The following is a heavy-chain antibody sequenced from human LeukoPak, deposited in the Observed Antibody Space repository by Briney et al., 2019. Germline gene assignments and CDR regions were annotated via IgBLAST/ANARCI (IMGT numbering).Heavy chain of an antibody. CDR3: ARGSRIQLWLSNWFDP. Sequence: SETLSLTCTVSGGSISSGDYYWSWIRQHPGKGLEWIGYIYYSGNTYYNPSLRSRVTMSLDTSKNQFSLNLSSVTAADTAVYYCARGSRIQLWLSNWFDPWGQGTLVTVSS. J-gene: IGHJ5*02. CDR2: IYYSGNT. D-gene: IGHD5-18*01. V-gene: IGHV4-31*03. CDR1: GGSISSGDYY.